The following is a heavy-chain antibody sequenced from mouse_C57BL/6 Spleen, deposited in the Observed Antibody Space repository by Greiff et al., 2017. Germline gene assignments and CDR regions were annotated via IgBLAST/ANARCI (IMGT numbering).Heavy chain of an antibody. J-gene: IGHJ1*03. D-gene: IGHD1-1*01. CDR3: ARYYYGSSLWYFDV. CDR1: GYTFTSYW. CDR2: IHPNSGST. Sequence: QVQLQQPGAELVKPGASVKLSCKASGYTFTSYWMHWVKQRPGQGLEWIGMIHPNSGSTNYNEKFKSKATLTVGKSSSTAYMQLRSLTSEDSAVYSCARYYYGSSLWYFDVWGTGTTVTVSS. V-gene: IGHV1-64*01.